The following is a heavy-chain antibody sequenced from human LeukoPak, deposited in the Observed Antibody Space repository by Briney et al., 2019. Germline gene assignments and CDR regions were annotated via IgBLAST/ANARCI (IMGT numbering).Heavy chain of an antibody. J-gene: IGHJ4*02. V-gene: IGHV3-48*02. Sequence: PGGSLRLSCAASGFTFSSYSMMWVRQAPGKGLEWVSYISSSSSSISYADSVKGRFTISRDNAKNSLYLQMNSLRDEDTGVYYCARRLPGSGYSEFDYWGQGTLVTVFS. D-gene: IGHD3-22*01. CDR3: ARRLPGSGYSEFDY. CDR2: ISSSSSSI. CDR1: GFTFSSYS.